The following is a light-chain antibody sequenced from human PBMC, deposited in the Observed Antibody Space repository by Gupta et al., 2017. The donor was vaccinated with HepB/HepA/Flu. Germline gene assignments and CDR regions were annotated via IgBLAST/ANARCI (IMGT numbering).Light chain of an antibody. Sequence: DLPQSPATLSVSPGERATLSCRASQSVSSYLAWYKQKPGQAPRLLIYDASNRATGIPSRFSGSGSGTEFTLTIRSLEPEEFAVYYCQQDSNCWTFGQGTKVESK. CDR3: QQDSNCWT. CDR2: DAS. J-gene: IGKJ1*01. V-gene: IGKV3-11*01. CDR1: QSVSSY.